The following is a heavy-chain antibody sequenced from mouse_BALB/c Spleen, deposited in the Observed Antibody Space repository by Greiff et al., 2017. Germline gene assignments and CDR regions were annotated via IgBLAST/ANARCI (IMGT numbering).Heavy chain of an antibody. Sequence: VQVVESGPGLVAPSQCLSISCTASGFSLTSYGVHWVRQPPGKGLEWLGSIWTGGSTNYYSALMSRLSISKDNSKIQVFLKMNSRRTNDTAMYYCASERDGYYSYAMDYWGQGTSVTVSS. V-gene: IGHV2-9*02. CDR2: IWTGGST. J-gene: IGHJ4*01. CDR1: GFSLTSYG. D-gene: IGHD2-3*01. CDR3: ASERDGYYSYAMDY.